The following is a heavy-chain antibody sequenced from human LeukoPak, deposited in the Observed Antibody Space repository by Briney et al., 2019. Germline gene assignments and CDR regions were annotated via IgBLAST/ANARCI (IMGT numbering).Heavy chain of an antibody. D-gene: IGHD6-19*01. CDR2: INPSGGST. J-gene: IGHJ6*03. CDR1: GYTFTSYY. Sequence: ASVKVSCKASGYTFTSYYMHRVRQAPGQGLEWMGIINPSGGSTSYAQKFQGRVTMTRDMSTSTVYMELSSLRSEDTAVYYCARVGSGDNYYYYYMDVWGKGTTVTVSS. V-gene: IGHV1-46*01. CDR3: ARVGSGDNYYYYYMDV.